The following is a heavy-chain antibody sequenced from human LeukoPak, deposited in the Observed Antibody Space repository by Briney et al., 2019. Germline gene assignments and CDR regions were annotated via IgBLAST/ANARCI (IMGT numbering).Heavy chain of an antibody. D-gene: IGHD3-10*01. CDR2: IYYSGST. J-gene: IGHJ4*02. Sequence: SETLSLTCTVSGGSISSYYWSWIRQPPGKGLEWIGYIYYSGSTNYNPSLKSRVTISVDTSKNQFSLKLSSVPAADTAVYYCARSIGGGFGELGVDYWGQGTLVTVSS. CDR1: GGSISSYY. CDR3: ARSIGGGFGELGVDY. V-gene: IGHV4-59*01.